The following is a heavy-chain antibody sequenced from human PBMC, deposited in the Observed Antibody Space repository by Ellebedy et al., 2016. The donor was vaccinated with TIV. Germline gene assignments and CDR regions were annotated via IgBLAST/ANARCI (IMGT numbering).Heavy chain of an antibody. CDR1: GFTFSSYA. J-gene: IGHJ6*02. CDR3: AQTNWGSGGFYGMDV. Sequence: GGSLRLSCAASGFTFSSYAMSWVRQAPGKGLEWASVISGSGGSTYYADSVKGRFTISRDNSKNTLYLQMNSLRAEDTAVYYCAQTNWGSGGFYGMDVWGQGTTVTVSS. CDR2: ISGSGGST. D-gene: IGHD7-27*01. V-gene: IGHV3-23*01.